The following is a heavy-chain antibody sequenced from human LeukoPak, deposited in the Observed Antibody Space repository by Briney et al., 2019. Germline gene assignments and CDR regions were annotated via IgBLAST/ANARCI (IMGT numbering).Heavy chain of an antibody. CDR3: ARAYSGYDYYFDY. Sequence: GGSLRLSCAASGFTFSSYWMSWVRQAPGKGLEWVANIKQDGSEKYYVDSVKGRFTISRDNAKNSLYLQMNSLRAEDTAVCYCARAYSGYDYYFDYWGQGTLVTVSS. CDR2: IKQDGSEK. V-gene: IGHV3-7*04. D-gene: IGHD5-12*01. J-gene: IGHJ4*02. CDR1: GFTFSSYW.